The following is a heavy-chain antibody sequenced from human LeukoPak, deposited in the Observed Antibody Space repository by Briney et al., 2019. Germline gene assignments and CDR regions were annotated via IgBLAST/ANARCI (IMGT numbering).Heavy chain of an antibody. CDR1: GGSFSGYY. V-gene: IGHV4-34*01. J-gene: IGHJ5*02. CDR2: INHSGST. CDR3: ARGGNYWPQWWFDP. D-gene: IGHD1-26*01. Sequence: SETLSLTCAVYGGSFSGYYWSWIRQPPGKGLEWTGEINHSGSTNYNPSLKSRVTISVDTSKNQFSLELNSVTPADTAVYYCARGGNYWPQWWFDPWGRGTLVSVSS.